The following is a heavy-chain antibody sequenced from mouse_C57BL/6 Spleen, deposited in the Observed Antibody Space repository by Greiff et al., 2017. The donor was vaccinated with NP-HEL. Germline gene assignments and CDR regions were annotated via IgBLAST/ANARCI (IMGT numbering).Heavy chain of an antibody. V-gene: IGHV1-69*01. J-gene: IGHJ2*01. Sequence: VQLQQPGAELVMPGASVKLSCKASGYTFTSYWMHWVKQRPGQGLEWIGEIDPSDSYTNYNQKFKGKSTLTVDKSSSTAYMQLSSLTSEDSAVYYCARKDGKGGYFDYWGQGTTLTVSS. CDR2: IDPSDSYT. CDR3: ARKDGKGGYFDY. D-gene: IGHD2-1*01. CDR1: GYTFTSYW.